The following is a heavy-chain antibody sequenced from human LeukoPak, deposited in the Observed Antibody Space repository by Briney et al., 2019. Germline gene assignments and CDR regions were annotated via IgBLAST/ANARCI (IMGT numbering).Heavy chain of an antibody. CDR1: GYIFTGYY. V-gene: IGHV1-2*02. Sequence: ASVKVSCKASGYIFTGYYMHWVRQAPGQGLEWMGWINPNSGGTNYAQKFQGRVTMTRDTSISTAYMELSRLRSDDTAVYYCARDLVGPPRYYMDVWGKGTTVTVSS. CDR3: ARDLVGPPRYYMDV. CDR2: INPNSGGT. J-gene: IGHJ6*03.